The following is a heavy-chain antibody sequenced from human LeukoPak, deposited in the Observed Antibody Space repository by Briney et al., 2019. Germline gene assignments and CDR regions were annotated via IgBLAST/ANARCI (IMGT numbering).Heavy chain of an antibody. J-gene: IGHJ6*02. CDR3: ARDSSGWFPDYYYGMGV. CDR1: GYTFTSYG. V-gene: IGHV1-18*01. Sequence: ASVKVSCKASGYTFTSYGISWVRQAPGQGLEWMGWISAYNGNTNYAQKLQGRVTMTTDTSTSTAYMELRSLRSDDTAVYYRARDSSGWFPDYYYGMGVWGQGTTVTVSS. D-gene: IGHD6-19*01. CDR2: ISAYNGNT.